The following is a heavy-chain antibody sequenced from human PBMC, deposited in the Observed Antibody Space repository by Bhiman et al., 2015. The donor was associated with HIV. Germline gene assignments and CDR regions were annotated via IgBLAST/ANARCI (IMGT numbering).Heavy chain of an antibody. V-gene: IGHV3-23*04. CDR1: GFTFSSYA. CDR2: VSARGGYT. Sequence: EVQLVESGGGLVQPGGSLRLSCAASGFTFSSYAMTWVRQAPGKGLDWVSTVSARGGYTYYADSVKGRFAISRDSSKNTLYLQMDSLSAEDTAVYYCARDVLDRTVDYHYYYGMDVWGQGP. D-gene: IGHD1/OR15-1a*01. J-gene: IGHJ6*02. CDR3: ARDVLDRTVDYHYYYGMDV.